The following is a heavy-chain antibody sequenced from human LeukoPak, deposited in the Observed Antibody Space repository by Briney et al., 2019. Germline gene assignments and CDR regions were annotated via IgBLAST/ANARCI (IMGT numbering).Heavy chain of an antibody. J-gene: IGHJ4*02. CDR3: AKSSGYSSAAGTGTHRYFDY. D-gene: IGHD6-13*01. CDR1: GFTFSSYA. CDR2: ISGSGGST. Sequence: GGSLRLSCAASGFTFSSYAMSWVRQAPGKGLEWVSAISGSGGSTYYADSVKGRFTISRDNSKNTLYLQMNSLRAEDTAVYYCAKSSGYSSAAGTGTHRYFDYWGQGTLVTVSS. V-gene: IGHV3-23*01.